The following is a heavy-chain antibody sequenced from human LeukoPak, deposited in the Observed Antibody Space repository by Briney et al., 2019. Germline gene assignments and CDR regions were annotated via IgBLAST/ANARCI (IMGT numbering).Heavy chain of an antibody. J-gene: IGHJ4*02. CDR1: GFTFRSFE. V-gene: IGHV3-48*03. CDR2: IGTIGSPI. Sequence: PGGSLRLCCAASGFTFRSFEMNWVRQAPGKGLEWLSYIGTIGSPIYYADSVKGRFTISRDNTRNSLCLQMNSLRVEDTAVYYCASFCDSSGRDYWGQGTLVTVSS. CDR3: ASFCDSSGRDY. D-gene: IGHD3-22*01.